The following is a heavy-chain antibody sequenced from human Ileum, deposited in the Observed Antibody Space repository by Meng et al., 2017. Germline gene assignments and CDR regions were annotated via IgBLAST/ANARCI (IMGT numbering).Heavy chain of an antibody. CDR1: GRSISSSDW. CDR2: MNLGGSP. Sequence: QVQLQESGPGLLEPSGTLSLTCAVSGRSISSSDWWSWVRQPPGKGLEWIAEMNLGGSPNYNPSLKSRVTMSVDKSNDHLSLQLTSVTAADTAVYYCAHIFDSWGQGTLVTVSS. V-gene: IGHV4-4*02. CDR3: AHIFDS. J-gene: IGHJ4*02.